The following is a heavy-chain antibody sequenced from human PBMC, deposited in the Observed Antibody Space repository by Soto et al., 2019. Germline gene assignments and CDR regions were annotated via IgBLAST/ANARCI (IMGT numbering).Heavy chain of an antibody. CDR3: AIEAPRDYDIGGDGDF. CDR2: IILTLGRT. D-gene: IGHD3-22*01. Sequence: QVQLVQSGAEVKKPGSSVKVSCQASGGNFNTYAIHWVRQAPGQGLEWMGGIILTLGRTYYAQKFQGRLTITADESTATAYMELSRLRSEDTAIFYCAIEAPRDYDIGGDGDFWGPGTLVTVSS. CDR1: GGNFNTYA. J-gene: IGHJ4*02. V-gene: IGHV1-69*01.